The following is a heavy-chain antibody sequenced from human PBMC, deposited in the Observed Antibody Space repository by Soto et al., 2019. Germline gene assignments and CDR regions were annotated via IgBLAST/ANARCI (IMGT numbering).Heavy chain of an antibody. V-gene: IGHV4-59*01. CDR2: IYYSGST. CDR1: GGSISSYY. CDR3: ARDSAYNWNYAGYFDY. Sequence: QVQLQESGPGLVKPSETLSLTCTVSGGSISSYYWSWIRQPPGKGLEWIGYIYYSGSTNYNPSLKSRVTISVDTSKNQFSLKLSSVTAADTAVYYCARDSAYNWNYAGYFDYWGQGTLVTVSS. J-gene: IGHJ4*02. D-gene: IGHD1-7*01.